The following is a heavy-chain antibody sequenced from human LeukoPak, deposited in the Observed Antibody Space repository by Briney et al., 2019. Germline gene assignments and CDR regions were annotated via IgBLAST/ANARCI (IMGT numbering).Heavy chain of an antibody. V-gene: IGHV4-34*01. D-gene: IGHD3-9*01. Sequence: SETLSLTCAVYGGSFSGYYWSWIRQPPGKGLEWIGEINHSGSTNYNPSLKSRVTISVDTSKNQFSLKLSSVTAADTAVYYCARAGLTGYLLDYWGQGTLVTVSS. CDR3: ARAGLTGYLLDY. CDR1: GGSFSGYY. CDR2: INHSGST. J-gene: IGHJ4*02.